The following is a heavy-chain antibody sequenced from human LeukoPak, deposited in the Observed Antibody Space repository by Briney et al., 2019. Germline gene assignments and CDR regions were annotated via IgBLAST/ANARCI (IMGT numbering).Heavy chain of an antibody. CDR3: TAQSKLSMVRRVPYGMDV. Sequence: PGGSLRLSCAASGFTFSNAWMSGVRQAPGKGVEWVGRIKRKTDGGTTDYDARVKGRFTIARDESKNSLYLQMNSLKTEDTAVYYCTAQSKLSMVRRVPYGMDVWGQGTTVTVSS. CDR2: IKRKTDGGTT. V-gene: IGHV3-15*01. D-gene: IGHD3-10*01. CDR1: GFTFSNAW. J-gene: IGHJ6*02.